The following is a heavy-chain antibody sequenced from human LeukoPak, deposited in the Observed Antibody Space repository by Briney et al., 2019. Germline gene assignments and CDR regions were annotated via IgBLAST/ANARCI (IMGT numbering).Heavy chain of an antibody. J-gene: IGHJ4*02. Sequence: GGSLRLSCAASGFTFSSYSMNWVRQAPGKGLEWVSYISSSSSTIYYADSVKGRFTISRDNAKNSLYLQMNSLRAEDTAVYYCARDVEAHWYYGSGSYAVDYWGQGTLVTVSS. V-gene: IGHV3-48*04. CDR1: GFTFSSYS. D-gene: IGHD3-10*01. CDR3: ARDVEAHWYYGSGSYAVDY. CDR2: ISSSSSTI.